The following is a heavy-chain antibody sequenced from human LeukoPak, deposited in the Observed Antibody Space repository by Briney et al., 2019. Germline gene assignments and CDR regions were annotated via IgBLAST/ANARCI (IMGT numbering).Heavy chain of an antibody. CDR2: IYYTGTT. Sequence: SETLSLTCTVSGGSISNNYSSWIRQPPGKGLEWIGYIYYTGTTNYNPSLKSRVTISVDTSKNHFSLKLYSVTAADTAVYYCARHTSYGGNSAFGDWGQGTLVTVSS. V-gene: IGHV4-59*08. J-gene: IGHJ4*02. D-gene: IGHD4-23*01. CDR1: GGSISNNY. CDR3: ARHTSYGGNSAFGD.